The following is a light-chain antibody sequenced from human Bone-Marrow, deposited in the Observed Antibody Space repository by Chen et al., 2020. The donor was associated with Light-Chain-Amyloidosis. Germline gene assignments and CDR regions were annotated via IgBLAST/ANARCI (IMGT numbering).Light chain of an antibody. Sequence: QSFLTQPPSASLSPRQSVTISFSRASSNIVINYVYWYQHFPGAAPNLLIHRNNQRPSGVPDRFSDAKSGTTAFLAISGLRSEEEADYYCAAWEGSRRGYVFGTGTKVIVL. V-gene: IGLV1-47*01. CDR3: AAWEGSRRGYV. CDR1: SSNIVINY. J-gene: IGLJ1*01. CDR2: RNN.